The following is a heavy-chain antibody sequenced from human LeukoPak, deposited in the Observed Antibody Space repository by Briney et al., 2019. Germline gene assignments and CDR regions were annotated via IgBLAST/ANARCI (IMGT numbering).Heavy chain of an antibody. V-gene: IGHV3-15*01. CDR1: GFTFSNAW. CDR2: IKSKTDGGTT. Sequence: GGSLRLSCAASGFTFSNAWMSWVRQAPGKGLEWVGRIKSKTDGGTTDYAAPVKGRFTISRDVSKNTLYPQMNSLKTEDTAVYYCTTDQGRYCSSTSCYVFDYWGQGTLVTVSS. J-gene: IGHJ4*02. D-gene: IGHD2-2*01. CDR3: TTDQGRYCSSTSCYVFDY.